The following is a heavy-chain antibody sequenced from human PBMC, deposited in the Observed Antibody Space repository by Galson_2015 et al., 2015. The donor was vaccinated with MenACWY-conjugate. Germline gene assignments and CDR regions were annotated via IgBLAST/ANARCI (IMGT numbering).Heavy chain of an antibody. V-gene: IGHV3-21*01. CDR3: ARRTGDYGDSGHYYYYMDV. Sequence: SLRLSCAASGFSFSTYYMTWVRQAPGKGLGWVSSISSSSDKIYYGDSVRGRFTISRDNAKNSLYLQMNSLRGEDTAVYYCARRTGDYGDSGHYYYYMDVWGKGTTVTVSS. CDR1: GFSFSTYY. D-gene: IGHD4-17*01. CDR2: ISSSSDKI. J-gene: IGHJ6*03.